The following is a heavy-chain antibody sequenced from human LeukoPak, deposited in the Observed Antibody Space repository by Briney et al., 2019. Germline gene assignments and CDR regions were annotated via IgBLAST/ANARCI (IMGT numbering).Heavy chain of an antibody. J-gene: IGHJ6*03. V-gene: IGHV3-20*04. CDR1: GFTFDDYG. Sequence: GSLRLSCAASGFTFDDYGMSWVRQAPGKGLEWVSGINWNGGSTGYADSVKGRFTISRDNAKNSLYLQMNSLRAEDTALYYCARLEYDFWSGSDYYYMDVWGKGTTVTVSS. D-gene: IGHD3-3*01. CDR2: INWNGGST. CDR3: ARLEYDFWSGSDYYYMDV.